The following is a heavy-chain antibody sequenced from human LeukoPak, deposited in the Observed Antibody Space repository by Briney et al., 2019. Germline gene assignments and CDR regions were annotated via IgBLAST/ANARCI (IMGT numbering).Heavy chain of an antibody. Sequence: GGSLRLSCAASGFPFSSYEMHWVCQAPGKGLEWVSYMSSSGDIIYYADSVEGRFAISRDNAKNSLYLQMDSLRAEDTATYYCARDDGGRHTSSLDYWGQGTLVAVSS. CDR2: MSSSGDII. J-gene: IGHJ4*02. V-gene: IGHV3-48*03. CDR1: GFPFSSYE. D-gene: IGHD6-6*01. CDR3: ARDDGGRHTSSLDY.